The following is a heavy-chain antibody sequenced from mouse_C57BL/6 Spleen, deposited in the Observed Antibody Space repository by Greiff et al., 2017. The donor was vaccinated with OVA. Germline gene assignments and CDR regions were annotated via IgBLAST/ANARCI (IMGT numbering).Heavy chain of an antibody. CDR3: ARDENYGSIFAY. J-gene: IGHJ3*01. CDR1: GYSITSGYY. Sequence: EVQRVESGPGLVKPSQSLSLTCSVTGYSITSGYYWNWIRQFPGNKLEWMGYISYDGSNNYNPSLKNRISITRDTSKNQFFLKLNSVTTEDTATYYCARDENYGSIFAYWGQGTLVTVSA. D-gene: IGHD1-1*01. CDR2: ISYDGSN. V-gene: IGHV3-6*01.